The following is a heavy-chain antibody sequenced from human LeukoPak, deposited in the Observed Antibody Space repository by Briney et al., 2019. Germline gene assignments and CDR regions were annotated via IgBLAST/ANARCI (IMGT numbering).Heavy chain of an antibody. CDR1: GFTFSSYA. Sequence: PGGSLRLSCPASGFTFSSYAMSWVRQAPGKGLEWVSTITDSGGSTYYTESVKGRFTISRDNSKNTLYLQMNSLRVEDTAIYYCARNQAVASNRGAFDVWGQGTMVIVSS. V-gene: IGHV3-23*01. CDR3: ARNQAVASNRGAFDV. D-gene: IGHD6-19*01. J-gene: IGHJ3*01. CDR2: ITDSGGST.